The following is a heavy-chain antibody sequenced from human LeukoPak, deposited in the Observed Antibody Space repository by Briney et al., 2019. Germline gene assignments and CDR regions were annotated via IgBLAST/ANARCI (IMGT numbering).Heavy chain of an antibody. Sequence: GGSLGLSCTASGFTFGAYAMSWVRQAPGKGLEGVGFIRSKAYGGTTEYAASVKGRLTISRDDSKSIAYLQMNSLKTEDTAVYYCTREGYYFDYWGQGTLVTVSS. J-gene: IGHJ4*02. CDR1: GFTFGAYA. CDR3: TREGYYFDY. V-gene: IGHV3-49*04. CDR2: IRSKAYGGTT.